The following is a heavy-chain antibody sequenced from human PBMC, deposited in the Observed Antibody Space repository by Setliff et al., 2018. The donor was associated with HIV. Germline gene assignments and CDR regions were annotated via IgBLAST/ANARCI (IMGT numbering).Heavy chain of an antibody. V-gene: IGHV3-23*01. Sequence: PGGSLRLSCAASGFTFSSYAMSWVRQAPGKGLEWVSGISGSGATTNYADSVRGRFTISRDNTKNSLYLQMNNLRAEDTAVYYCVRDYMWAFDYWGQGTLVTVSS. J-gene: IGHJ4*02. CDR1: GFTFSSYA. D-gene: IGHD1-26*01. CDR3: VRDYMWAFDY. CDR2: ISGSGATT.